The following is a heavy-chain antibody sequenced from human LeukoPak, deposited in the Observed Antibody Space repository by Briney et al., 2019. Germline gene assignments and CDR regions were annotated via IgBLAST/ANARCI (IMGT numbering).Heavy chain of an antibody. CDR2: IYYSGST. CDR3: ARVGSSGYYYSAFDI. CDR1: GGSISSGDCY. Sequence: SQTLSLTCTVSGGSISSGDCYWSWIRQPPGKGLEWIGYIYYSGSTYYNPSLKSRVTISVDTSKNQFPLKLSSVTAADTAVYYCARVGSSGYYYSAFDIWGQGTMVTVSS. J-gene: IGHJ3*02. D-gene: IGHD3-22*01. V-gene: IGHV4-30-4*01.